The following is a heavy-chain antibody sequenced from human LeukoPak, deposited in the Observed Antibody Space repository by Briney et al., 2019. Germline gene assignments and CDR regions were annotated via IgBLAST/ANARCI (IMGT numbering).Heavy chain of an antibody. D-gene: IGHD5-12*01. V-gene: IGHV3-48*04. J-gene: IGHJ4*02. CDR1: GFTFSSYS. Sequence: PGGSLRLSCAASGFTFSSYSMNWVRQAPGKGLEWVSYISSSGSTIYYADSVKGRFTISRDNAKNSLYLQMNSLRAEDTAVYYCARVKVATMGVCFDYWGQGTLVTVSS. CDR3: ARVKVATMGVCFDY. CDR2: ISSSGSTI.